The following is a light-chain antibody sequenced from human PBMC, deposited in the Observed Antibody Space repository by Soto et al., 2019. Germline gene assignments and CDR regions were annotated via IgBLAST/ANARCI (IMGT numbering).Light chain of an antibody. CDR1: SRDVGGYNY. V-gene: IGLV2-8*01. J-gene: IGLJ1*01. CDR3: SSYAGSNFPDV. Sequence: QSALTQPPSASGSPGQSVTISCTGTSRDVGGYNYVSWYQQHPGKAPKLMIYEVNKRPSGVPDRFSGSKSGNTASLIVSGLQAEDEADYYCSSYAGSNFPDVFGTGTKLTVL. CDR2: EVN.